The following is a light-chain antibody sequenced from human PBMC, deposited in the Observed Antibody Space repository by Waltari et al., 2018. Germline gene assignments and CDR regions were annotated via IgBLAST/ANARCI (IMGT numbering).Light chain of an antibody. CDR1: QSVSSC. J-gene: IGKJ2*01. Sequence: EIVLTQSPPTLSLSPGERATLSCRASQSVSSCLAWYQQKTGQTPRLLIYDTSSRAPGIPARFSGSGSGTDFTLTISSLEPEDFAVYYCQHRTNWPQTFGPGTKLEI. CDR2: DTS. CDR3: QHRTNWPQT. V-gene: IGKV3-11*01.